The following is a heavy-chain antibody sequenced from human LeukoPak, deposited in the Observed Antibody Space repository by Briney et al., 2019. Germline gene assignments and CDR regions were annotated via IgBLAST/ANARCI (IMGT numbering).Heavy chain of an antibody. D-gene: IGHD3-22*01. J-gene: IGHJ4*02. Sequence: ASVKVSCKASGYTFTSYGISWVRQAPGQGLEWMGWISAYNGNTNYAQKLQGRVTMTTDTSTSTAYMELSRLRSDDTAVYYCARERDYYDSSGYYGYWGQGTLVTVSS. CDR1: GYTFTSYG. V-gene: IGHV1-18*01. CDR3: ARERDYYDSSGYYGY. CDR2: ISAYNGNT.